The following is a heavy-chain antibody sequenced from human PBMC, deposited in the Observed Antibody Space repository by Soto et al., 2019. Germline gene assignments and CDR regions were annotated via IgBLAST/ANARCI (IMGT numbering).Heavy chain of an antibody. J-gene: IGHJ6*02. V-gene: IGHV4-31*03. D-gene: IGHD3-3*01. CDR1: GGSISSGGYY. Sequence: NPSETLSLTCTVSGGSISSGGYYWSWIRQHPGKGLEWIGYIYYSGSTYYNPSLKSRVTISLDTSKNQFSLKLSSVTAADTAVYYCARGGHYDFWSGYYTGVYYGMDVWGQGTTVTVSS. CDR2: IYYSGST. CDR3: ARGGHYDFWSGYYTGVYYGMDV.